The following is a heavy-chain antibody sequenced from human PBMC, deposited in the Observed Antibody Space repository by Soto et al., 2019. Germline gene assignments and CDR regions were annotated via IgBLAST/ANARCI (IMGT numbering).Heavy chain of an antibody. CDR2: ISGSGGST. CDR1: GFTFSNYA. D-gene: IGHD3-10*01. V-gene: IGHV3-23*01. Sequence: GGSLRLSCAASGFTFSNYAMSWVRQAPGKGLEWVSAISGSGGSTYYADSVKGRFTISRDNFKNTLYVQMDNLRAEDTAVYYCAKDWGAWFGEFPVGDWFDPWGQGTLVTVSS. CDR3: AKDWGAWFGEFPVGDWFDP. J-gene: IGHJ5*02.